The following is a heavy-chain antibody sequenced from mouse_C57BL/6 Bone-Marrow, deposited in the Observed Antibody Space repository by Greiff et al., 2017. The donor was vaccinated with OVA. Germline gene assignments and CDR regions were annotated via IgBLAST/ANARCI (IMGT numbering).Heavy chain of an antibody. Sequence: EVKLVESGGGLVQPGGSLSLSCAASGFTFTDYYMSWVRQPPGKALEWLGFIRNKANGYTTEYSASVKGRFTISRDNSQSILYLQMNALRAEDSAAYYCARSIGGTTVVGDYWGQGTTLTVSS. CDR2: IRNKANGYTT. V-gene: IGHV7-3*01. D-gene: IGHD1-1*01. CDR1: GFTFTDYY. J-gene: IGHJ2*01. CDR3: ARSIGGTTVVGDY.